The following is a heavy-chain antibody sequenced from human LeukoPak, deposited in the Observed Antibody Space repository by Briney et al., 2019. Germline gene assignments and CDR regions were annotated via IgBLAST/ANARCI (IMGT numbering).Heavy chain of an antibody. CDR1: GGTFSSYA. CDR3: AFTMVRGVNAPYYGMDV. J-gene: IGHJ6*02. Sequence: SVKVSCKASGGTFSSYAISWARQAPGQGLEWMGGIIPIFGTANYAQKFQGRVTITADESTSTAYMELSSLRSDDTAVYYCAFTMVRGVNAPYYGMDVWGQGTTVTVSS. CDR2: IIPIFGTA. V-gene: IGHV1-69*01. D-gene: IGHD3-10*01.